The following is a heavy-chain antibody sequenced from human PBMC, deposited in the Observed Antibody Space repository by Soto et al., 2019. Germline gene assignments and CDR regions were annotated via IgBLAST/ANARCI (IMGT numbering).Heavy chain of an antibody. CDR3: ARDTARAMVRIYYGMDV. D-gene: IGHD3-10*01. V-gene: IGHV3-33*01. CDR2: IWYDGSNK. J-gene: IGHJ6*02. Sequence: QVQLVESGGGVVQPGRSLRLSCAASGFTFSSYGMHWVRQAPGKGLEWVAVIWYDGSNKYYADSVKGRFTISRDNSKNTLYLKMNSLRAEATAVSYCARDTARAMVRIYYGMDVWGQGTTVTFS. CDR1: GFTFSSYG.